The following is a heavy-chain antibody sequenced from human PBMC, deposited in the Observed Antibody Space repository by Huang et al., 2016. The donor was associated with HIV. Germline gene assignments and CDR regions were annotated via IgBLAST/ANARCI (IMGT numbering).Heavy chain of an antibody. V-gene: IGHV1-18*01. J-gene: IGHJ3*02. CDR2: SRDCSGET. Sequence: QIQLMQSGPELKQPGASVKVSCKASGYTFTSYGITWVRQAPGQGPGWMGWSRDCSGETEYEQKVQGRVTLTTDTSTNIAYMELRSLRSDDTAKYYCARDPKYHRIGYYRQRRGIDIWGQGTMVIVSS. CDR3: ARDPKYHRIGYYRQRRGIDI. CDR1: GYTFTSYG. D-gene: IGHD3-22*01.